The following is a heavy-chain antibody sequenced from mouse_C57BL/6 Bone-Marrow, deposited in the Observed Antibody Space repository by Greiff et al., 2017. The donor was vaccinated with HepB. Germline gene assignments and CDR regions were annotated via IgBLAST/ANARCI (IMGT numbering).Heavy chain of an antibody. CDR2: IYPGNSDT. CDR1: GYTFTSYW. D-gene: IGHD2-4*01. J-gene: IGHJ3*01. CDR3: TSPIYYEYG. Sequence: EVQLQQSGTVLARPGASVKMSCKTSGYTFTSYWMHWVKQRPGQGLEWIGAIYPGNSDTSYNQKFKGKAKLTAVTSASTAYMELSSLTNEDSAVYYCTSPIYYEYGWGQGTLVTVSA. V-gene: IGHV1-5*01.